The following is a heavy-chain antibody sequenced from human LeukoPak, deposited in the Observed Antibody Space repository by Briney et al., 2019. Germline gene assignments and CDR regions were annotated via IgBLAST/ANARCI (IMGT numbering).Heavy chain of an antibody. V-gene: IGHV3-33*01. CDR2: IWSDATNQ. CDR1: GFTFSHYG. Sequence: PGRSLRLSCVASGFTFSHYGMHWVRQAPGKGLEWVAVIWSDATNQYYADSVKGRFTISRDNFKNTLYLQMNSLRAEDTAVYYCTRDSRLEYCSSTSCSRAYYLDLWGQGTLVTVSS. D-gene: IGHD2-2*01. CDR3: TRDSRLEYCSSTSCSRAYYLDL. J-gene: IGHJ4*02.